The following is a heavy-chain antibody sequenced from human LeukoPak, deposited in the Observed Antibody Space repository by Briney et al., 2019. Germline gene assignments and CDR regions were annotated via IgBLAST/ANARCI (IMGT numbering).Heavy chain of an antibody. CDR3: ARVRRYYYDSSGYHNWFDP. CDR1: GGSFSGYY. V-gene: IGHV4-34*01. CDR2: SNHSGST. J-gene: IGHJ5*02. D-gene: IGHD3-22*01. Sequence: SETLSLTCAVYGGSFSGYYWSLIRQPPGKGLEWIGESNHSGSTNYNPSLKSRVTISVDTSKNQFSLKLSSVTAADTAVYYCARVRRYYYDSSGYHNWFDPWGQGTLVTVSS.